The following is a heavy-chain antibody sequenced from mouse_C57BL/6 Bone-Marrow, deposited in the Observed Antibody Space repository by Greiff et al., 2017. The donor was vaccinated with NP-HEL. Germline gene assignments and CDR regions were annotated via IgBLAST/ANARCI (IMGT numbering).Heavy chain of an antibody. V-gene: IGHV1-9*01. D-gene: IGHD1-1*01. Sequence: VQLQESGAELMKPGASVKLSCKATGYTFTGYWIEWVKQRPGNGLEWIGEILPGSGSTNYIEKFKGKATFTADTSSNTAYMQLSSLTTEDSAIYYCASWILRFGYWGQGTTLTVSS. CDR1: GYTFTGYW. CDR3: ASWILRFGY. CDR2: ILPGSGST. J-gene: IGHJ2*01.